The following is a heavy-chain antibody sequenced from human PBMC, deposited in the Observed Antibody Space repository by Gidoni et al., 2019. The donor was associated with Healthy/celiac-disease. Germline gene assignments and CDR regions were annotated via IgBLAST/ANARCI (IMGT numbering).Heavy chain of an antibody. V-gene: IGHV1-8*01. CDR1: GYTFTSYY. CDR2: MNPNSGNT. Sequence: QVQLVQSGAEVKKPGASVKVSCKASGYTFTSYYINWVRQATGQWLEWMGWMNPNSGNTGYAQKFQGRVTMTRNTSISTAYMELSSLRSEDTAVYYCAAWVIEERWELPHGNAFDIWGQGTMVTVSS. D-gene: IGHD1-26*01. CDR3: AAWVIEERWELPHGNAFDI. J-gene: IGHJ3*02.